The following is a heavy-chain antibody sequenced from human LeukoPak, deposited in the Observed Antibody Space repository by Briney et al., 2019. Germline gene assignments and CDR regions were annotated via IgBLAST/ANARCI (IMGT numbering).Heavy chain of an antibody. D-gene: IGHD3-10*01. CDR2: ISSNGDNT. J-gene: IGHJ3*02. Sequence: GGSLRLSCAASGFTFSSYATHWVRQAPGKGLEYVSAISSNGDNTYYANSVKGRFTISRDNSKNTLYLQMGSLRAEDMAVYYCARFGHAFDIWGQGTMVTVSS. V-gene: IGHV3-64*01. CDR1: GFTFSSYA. CDR3: ARFGHAFDI.